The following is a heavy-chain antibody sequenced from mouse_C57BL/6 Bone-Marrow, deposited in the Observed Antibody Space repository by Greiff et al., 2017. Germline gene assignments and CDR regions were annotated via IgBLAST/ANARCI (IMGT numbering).Heavy chain of an antibody. CDR2: FYPGSGSI. D-gene: IGHD2-5*01. CDR3: ARHEKGVYSNYVFAY. CDR1: GYTFTEYT. V-gene: IGHV1-62-2*01. J-gene: IGHJ3*01. Sequence: VKLMESGAELVKPGASVKLSCKASGYTFTEYTIHWVKQRSGQGLEWIGWFYPGSGSIKYNEKFKDKATLTADKSSSTVYMELSRLTSEDSAVYFCARHEKGVYSNYVFAYWGQGTLVTVSA.